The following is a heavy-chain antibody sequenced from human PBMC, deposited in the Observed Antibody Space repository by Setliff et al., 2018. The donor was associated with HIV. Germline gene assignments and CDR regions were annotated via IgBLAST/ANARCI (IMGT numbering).Heavy chain of an antibody. CDR3: GGNGYYSIDY. J-gene: IGHJ4*02. D-gene: IGHD3-22*01. Sequence: GSLRLSCAASGFTFSNYAMSWVRQAPGKGLEWVSIISASGGSTYYADSVKGRFTISRDKSKNTLYLQMNSLRAEDTAFYYCGGNGYYSIDYWGQGTLVTVSS. CDR1: GFTFSNYA. V-gene: IGHV3-23*01. CDR2: ISASGGST.